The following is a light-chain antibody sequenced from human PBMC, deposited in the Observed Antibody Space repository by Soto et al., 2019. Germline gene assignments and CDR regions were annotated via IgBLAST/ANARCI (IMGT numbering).Light chain of an antibody. V-gene: IGKV1-39*01. CDR3: QQSYRTPSFT. CDR2: AAS. J-gene: IGKJ3*01. Sequence: DIQLTQSPSSLSASIGDRVTITCRASQSINSYLNWYQQKPGKAPKLLISAASSLHTGVSSRFSGSGSGTDLTLTIIILQTEYFESYDCQQSYRTPSFTYRPGTNVDL. CDR1: QSINSY.